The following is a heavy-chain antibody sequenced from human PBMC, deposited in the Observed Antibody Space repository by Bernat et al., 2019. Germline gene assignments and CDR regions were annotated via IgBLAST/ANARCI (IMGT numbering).Heavy chain of an antibody. Sequence: QVQLVQSGAEVKKPGSSVKVSCKASGGTFSSYAISWVRQAPGQGLEWMGRIIPILGIANYAQKFQGRVTVTANKSTSTAYMELSSLRSEDTDVEYGARERYCSSTSCYRYYYYGMDVWGQGTTVTVSS. V-gene: IGHV1-69*04. CDR2: IIPILGIA. CDR1: GGTFSSYA. J-gene: IGHJ6*02. CDR3: ARERYCSSTSCYRYYYYGMDV. D-gene: IGHD2-2*01.